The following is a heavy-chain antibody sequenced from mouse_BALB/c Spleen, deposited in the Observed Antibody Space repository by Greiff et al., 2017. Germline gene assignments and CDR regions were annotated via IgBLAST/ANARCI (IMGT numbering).Heavy chain of an antibody. Sequence: VQLQQSGAELVRPGASVKLSCTASGFNIKDYYMHWVKQRPEQGLEWIGWIDPENGDTEYAPKFQGKATMTADTSSNTAYLQLSSLTSEDTAVYYCARDLGPSYAMDYWGQGTSVTVSS. V-gene: IGHV14-1*01. CDR1: GFNIKDYY. D-gene: IGHD4-1*01. J-gene: IGHJ4*01. CDR2: IDPENGDT. CDR3: ARDLGPSYAMDY.